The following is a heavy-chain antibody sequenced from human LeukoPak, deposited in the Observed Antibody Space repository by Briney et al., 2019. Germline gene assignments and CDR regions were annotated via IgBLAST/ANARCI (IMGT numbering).Heavy chain of an antibody. V-gene: IGHV4-34*01. CDR3: ARDRMTTVTTAGANWFDP. Sequence: PSETLSLTCAVYGGSFSGYYWSWIRQPPGKGLEWIGEINHSGSTNYNPSLKSRVTISVDTSKNQFSLKLSSVTAADTAVYYCARDRMTTVTTAGANWFDPWGQGTLVTVSS. CDR1: GGSFSGYY. CDR2: INHSGST. D-gene: IGHD4-17*01. J-gene: IGHJ5*02.